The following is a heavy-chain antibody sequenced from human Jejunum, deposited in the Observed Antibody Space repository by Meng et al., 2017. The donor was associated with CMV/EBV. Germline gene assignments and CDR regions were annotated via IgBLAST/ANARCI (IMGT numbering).Heavy chain of an antibody. V-gene: IGHV3-7*03. J-gene: IGHJ4*02. D-gene: IGHD1-26*01. CDR2: IKEDGSER. CDR1: GFTFGNYW. CDR3: ARWGGEGSTSGFDF. Sequence: GFTFGNYWMTWVRQAPGKGLEWVANIKEDGSERNYVDSVKGRFTVSRDNAKKSLSLEMNSLRVEDTAIYFCARWGGEGSTSGFDFWGQGALVTVSS.